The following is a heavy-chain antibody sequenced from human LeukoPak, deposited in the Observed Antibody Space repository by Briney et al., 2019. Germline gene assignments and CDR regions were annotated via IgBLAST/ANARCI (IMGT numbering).Heavy chain of an antibody. CDR1: GYTFTGYY. J-gene: IGHJ6*02. V-gene: IGHV1-2*02. Sequence: ASVKVSCKASGYTFTGYYMHWVRQAPGQGLEWMGWINPNSGGTNYAQKFQGRDTMTRDTSISTAYMELSRLRSDDTAVYYCARDLHYYVAMDVWGQGTTVTVSS. CDR2: INPNSGGT. CDR3: ARDLHYYVAMDV. D-gene: IGHD3-10*02.